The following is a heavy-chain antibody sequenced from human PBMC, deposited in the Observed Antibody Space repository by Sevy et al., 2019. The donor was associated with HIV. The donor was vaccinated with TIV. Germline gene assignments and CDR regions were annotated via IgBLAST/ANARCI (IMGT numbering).Heavy chain of an antibody. CDR3: TTMGWHGGFDI. J-gene: IGHJ3*02. CDR2: IKSKNDGGTT. Sequence: GGSLRLPCAASGFTFSNTWMSWVRQAPGKGLELVGRIKSKNDGGTTDYAAPVIGRFTISRDDSKSTLYLRMNSLQIEDTAVYYCTTMGWHGGFDIWGQGAMVTVSS. CDR1: GFTFSNTW. V-gene: IGHV3-15*01. D-gene: IGHD4-17*01.